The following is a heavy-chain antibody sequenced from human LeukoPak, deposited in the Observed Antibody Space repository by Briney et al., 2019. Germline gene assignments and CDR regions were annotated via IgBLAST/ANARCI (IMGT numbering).Heavy chain of an antibody. D-gene: IGHD5-18*01. J-gene: IGHJ4*02. V-gene: IGHV1-18*01. CDR1: GYTFTTFG. Sequence: GASVKVSCKTSGYTFTTFGINWVRQAPGQGLEWMGWISPYNGNTNYAQKLQGRVTMTTDTSTNTAYMELRSLGADDTAVYYCARDKGRAYSYGYVDYWGQGTLVTVS. CDR2: ISPYNGNT. CDR3: ARDKGRAYSYGYVDY.